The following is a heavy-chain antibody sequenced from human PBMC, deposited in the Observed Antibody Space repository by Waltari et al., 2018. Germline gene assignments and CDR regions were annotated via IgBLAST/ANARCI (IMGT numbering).Heavy chain of an antibody. D-gene: IGHD4-17*01. J-gene: IGHJ5*02. CDR3: ARDMGSYGDYTRGWFDP. Sequence: QVQLQESGPGLVKPSETLSLTCTVSGGSISSHYWCWIRQPHGKGLEWIGYIYYSGSTNYNPSLKSRVTISVDTYKNQFSLKLSSVTAADTAVYYCARDMGSYGDYTRGWFDPWGQGTLVTVSS. V-gene: IGHV4-59*11. CDR2: IYYSGST. CDR1: GGSISSHY.